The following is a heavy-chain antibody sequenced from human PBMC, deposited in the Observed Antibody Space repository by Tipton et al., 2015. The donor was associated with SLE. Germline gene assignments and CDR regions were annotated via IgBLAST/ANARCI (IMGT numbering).Heavy chain of an antibody. CDR1: GGSISSYY. CDR2: IYDSGST. J-gene: IGHJ6*02. Sequence: LRLSCTVSGGSISSYYWSWIRQPPGKGLEWIGYIYDSGSTNYNPSLKSRVTISVVTSKNQFSLKLSSVTAADTAVYYCARHYRNEWLFYGMDVWGQGTTVTVSS. V-gene: IGHV4-59*08. D-gene: IGHD3-3*01. CDR3: ARHYRNEWLFYGMDV.